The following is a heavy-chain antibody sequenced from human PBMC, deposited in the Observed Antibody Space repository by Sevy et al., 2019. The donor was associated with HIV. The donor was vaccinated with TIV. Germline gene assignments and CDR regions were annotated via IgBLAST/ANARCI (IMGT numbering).Heavy chain of an antibody. V-gene: IGHV3-30*18. CDR3: AKAYYYDSSGYPYFDY. Sequence: GGSLRLSCAASGFTFSSYGMHWVRQAPGKGLEWVAVISYDGSNKYYADSVKGRLTISRDNSKNTLYLQMNSLRAEDTAVYYCAKAYYYDSSGYPYFDYWGQGTLVTVSS. D-gene: IGHD3-22*01. J-gene: IGHJ4*02. CDR1: GFTFSSYG. CDR2: ISYDGSNK.